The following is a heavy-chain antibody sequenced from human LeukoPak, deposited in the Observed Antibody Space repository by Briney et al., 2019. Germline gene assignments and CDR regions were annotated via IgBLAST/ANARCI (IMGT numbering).Heavy chain of an antibody. CDR3: ARADTPAAAGTN. J-gene: IGHJ4*02. V-gene: IGHV1-46*01. Sequence: GASVKVSCKASGYTFISYYMHWVRQAPGQGLEWMGIINPSGGSTSYAQKFQGRVTMTRDTSTSTVYMELSSLRSEDTAVYYCARADTPAAAGTNWGQGTLVTVSS. D-gene: IGHD6-13*01. CDR1: GYTFISYY. CDR2: INPSGGST.